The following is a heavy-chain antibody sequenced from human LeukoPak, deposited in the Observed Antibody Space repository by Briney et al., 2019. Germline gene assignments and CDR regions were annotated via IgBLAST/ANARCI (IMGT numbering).Heavy chain of an antibody. CDR3: ARDWYWSHWFDP. D-gene: IGHD1-14*01. CDR1: GGSISSGNYY. J-gene: IGHJ5*02. V-gene: IGHV4-30-4*01. CDR2: IYYTGIT. Sequence: SETLSLTCTVSGGSISSGNYYWSWIRQPPGKGLEWIGYIYYTGITYYNPSLKSRVTISVDTSKNQFSLKLSSVTAADTAVYYCARDWYWSHWFDPWGQGTLVTVSS.